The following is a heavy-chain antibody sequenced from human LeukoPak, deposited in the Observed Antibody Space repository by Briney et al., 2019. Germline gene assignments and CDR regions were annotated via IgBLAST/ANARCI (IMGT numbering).Heavy chain of an antibody. J-gene: IGHJ4*01. V-gene: IGHV3-23*01. CDR1: GFTFSSYA. D-gene: IGHD2-21*02. Sequence: PGGSLRLSCAASGFTFSSYAMSWVRQAPGKGLEWVSAISGSGGSTYYADSVKGRFTISRDNSKNTLYLQMTSLTAEDTAVYYCARDRGAYCGGDCYLGFDYWGRGTLVTVSS. CDR3: ARDRGAYCGGDCYLGFDY. CDR2: ISGSGGST.